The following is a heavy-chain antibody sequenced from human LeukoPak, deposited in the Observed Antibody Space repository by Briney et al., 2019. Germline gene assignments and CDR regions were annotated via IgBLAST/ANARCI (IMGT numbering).Heavy chain of an antibody. J-gene: IGHJ5*02. CDR3: ARGVVTATSQVNWFDP. CDR2: INPNSGGT. CDR1: GYTFTGYY. Sequence: ASVKVSCKASGYTFTGYYMHWVRQAPGQGLEWMGWINPNSGGTNYAQKFQGGVTMTRDTSISTAYMELSRLRSDDTAVYYCARGVVTATSQVNWFDPWGQGTLVTVSS. V-gene: IGHV1-2*02. D-gene: IGHD2-21*02.